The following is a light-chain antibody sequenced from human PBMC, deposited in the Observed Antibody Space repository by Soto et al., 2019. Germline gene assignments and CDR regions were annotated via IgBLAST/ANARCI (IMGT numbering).Light chain of an antibody. CDR1: QSIGNR. Sequence: DIQMTQSPSTLSASVGDRVTITCRASQSIGNRLAWYQQKPGKAPKLLIYDASSLQSGVPSRFSGSRSGPDFTLTISSLQPEDFATYYCQQSYSSPPTFGQGTKVDIK. J-gene: IGKJ1*01. CDR2: DAS. V-gene: IGKV1-39*01. CDR3: QQSYSSPPT.